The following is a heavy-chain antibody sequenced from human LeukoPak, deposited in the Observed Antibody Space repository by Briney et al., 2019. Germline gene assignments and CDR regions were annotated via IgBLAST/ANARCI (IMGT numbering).Heavy chain of an antibody. V-gene: IGHV4-38-2*01. CDR1: GYSISSGYY. Sequence: PSETLSLTCAVSGYSISSGYYWGWIRQPPGKGLEWIGSIYHTGRTYYNPSLKSRVTISIDTSKNQFSLKLSSVTAADTAVYYCVRGWAHCGGDCYPGYWGQGTLVTVSS. J-gene: IGHJ4*02. CDR2: IYHTGRT. D-gene: IGHD2-21*02. CDR3: VRGWAHCGGDCYPGY.